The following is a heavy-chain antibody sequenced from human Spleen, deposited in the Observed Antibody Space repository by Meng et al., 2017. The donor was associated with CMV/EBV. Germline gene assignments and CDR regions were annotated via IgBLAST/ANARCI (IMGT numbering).Heavy chain of an antibody. V-gene: IGHV1-2*02. CDR1: GYTFTGYY. CDR3: AREYSSSVRWFDP. Sequence: KASGYTFTGYYMHWVRQAPGQGLEWMGWITPNSGGTNYAQKFQGRVTMTRDTSISTAYMELSRLRSDDTAVYYCAREYSSSVRWFDPWGQGTLVTVSS. J-gene: IGHJ5*02. CDR2: ITPNSGGT. D-gene: IGHD6-6*01.